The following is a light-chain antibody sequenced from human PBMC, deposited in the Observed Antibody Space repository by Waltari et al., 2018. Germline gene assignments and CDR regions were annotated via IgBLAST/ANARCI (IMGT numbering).Light chain of an antibody. CDR2: DVS. Sequence: QTALTQPRSVSGSPGQSVTISCTETSSDVGGYNYVSWYPQHQGKAPKLVIYDVSKRPSGVAARFSGSKSGNAASLSVSGLQAGGEADCFCLSYAYTYWVFGGGTKLTVL. J-gene: IGLJ3*02. V-gene: IGLV2-11*01. CDR1: SSDVGGYNY. CDR3: LSYAYTYWV.